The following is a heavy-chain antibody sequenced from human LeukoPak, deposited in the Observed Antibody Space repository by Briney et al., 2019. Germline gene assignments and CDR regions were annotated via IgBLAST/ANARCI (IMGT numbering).Heavy chain of an antibody. V-gene: IGHV3-23*01. CDR2: ISGGGGSS. D-gene: IGHD3-10*01. CDR1: GFTFSSYG. Sequence: GGSLRLSCAASGFTFSSYGMSWVRQAPGKGLEWVSAISGGGGSSYYADSVKGRFTISRDNSKNTLYLQMNSLRAEDTAVYYCAKGGSGSYYSYFDYWGQGTLVTVSS. J-gene: IGHJ4*02. CDR3: AKGGSGSYYSYFDY.